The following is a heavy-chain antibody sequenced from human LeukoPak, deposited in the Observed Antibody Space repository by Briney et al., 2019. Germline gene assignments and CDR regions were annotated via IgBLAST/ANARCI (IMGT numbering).Heavy chain of an antibody. CDR2: VYYSGST. CDR3: ARGSPRAYYYGDYVGYFED. Sequence: SETLSLTCTVSGGSINRNYWNWIRQPPGKGLEWIGYVYYSGSTTYNPSLKSRATISMDTSKDQFSLKLKSVTAADTAVYYCARGSPRAYYYGDYVGYFEDWGQGTRVTVSS. D-gene: IGHD4-17*01. J-gene: IGHJ4*02. V-gene: IGHV4-59*01. CDR1: GGSINRNY.